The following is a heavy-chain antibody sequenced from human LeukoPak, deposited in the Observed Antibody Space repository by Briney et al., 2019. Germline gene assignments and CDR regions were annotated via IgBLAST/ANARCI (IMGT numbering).Heavy chain of an antibody. D-gene: IGHD5-18*01. J-gene: IGHJ3*02. CDR1: DASISSYY. V-gene: IGHV4-59*08. Sequence: SETLSLTCTVSDASISSYYWSWIRQPPGKGLEWIAYIYYSGSTSYNPSLKSRVTISIDTSKNQFSLKLRSVTAADAAVYSCLRHSPGLQYAFDIWGQGTMVTVSS. CDR3: LRHSPGLQYAFDI. CDR2: IYYSGST.